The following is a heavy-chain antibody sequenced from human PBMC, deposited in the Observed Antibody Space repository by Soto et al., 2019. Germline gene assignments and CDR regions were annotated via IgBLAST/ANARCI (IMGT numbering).Heavy chain of an antibody. D-gene: IGHD2-15*01. Sequence: QAQLVQSGAEVKKPGSSVKVSCKASGGTFSSYAISWVRQAPGQGLEWMGGSIPKIGTTNYAQKFLGRDTITADESTSSAYLEMNSLTSEDTAVYYCARSRVAGCSGGRCYVAYGMVVWGKGTTVTVSS. J-gene: IGHJ6*04. CDR1: GGTFSSYA. V-gene: IGHV1-69*01. CDR2: SIPKIGTT. CDR3: ARSRVAGCSGGRCYVAYGMVV.